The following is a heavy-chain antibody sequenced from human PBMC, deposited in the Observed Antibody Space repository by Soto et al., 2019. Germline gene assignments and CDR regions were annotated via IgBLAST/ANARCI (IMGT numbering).Heavy chain of an antibody. Sequence: SETLSLTCTVSGGSISSSSYYWGWIRQPPGKGLEWIGRIYYSGSTNYNPSLKSRVTISVDTSKNQFSLKLSSVTAADTAVYYCARGRWGDYYYYYMDVWGKGTTVTVSS. V-gene: IGHV4-39*01. CDR2: IYYSGST. D-gene: IGHD1-26*01. CDR1: GGSISSSSYY. J-gene: IGHJ6*03. CDR3: ARGRWGDYYYYYMDV.